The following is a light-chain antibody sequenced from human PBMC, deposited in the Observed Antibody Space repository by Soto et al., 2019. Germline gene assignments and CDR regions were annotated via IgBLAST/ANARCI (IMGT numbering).Light chain of an antibody. J-gene: IGKJ4*01. CDR3: QQYNSWLT. V-gene: IGKV3-15*01. Sequence: EIVMTQSPATLSVSPGERATLSCRASQSVSSNLAWYKQKPGQAPRLLIYGASTRDTGIPARFSGSGSGTEFTLSISSLQSEDFAVYYCQQYNSWLTFGGGTKVDIK. CDR1: QSVSSN. CDR2: GAS.